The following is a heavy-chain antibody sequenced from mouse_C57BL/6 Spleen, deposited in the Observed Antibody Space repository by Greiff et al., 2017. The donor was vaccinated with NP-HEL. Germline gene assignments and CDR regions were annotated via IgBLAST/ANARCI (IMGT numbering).Heavy chain of an antibody. CDR2: INPSTGGT. J-gene: IGHJ2*01. CDR3: ASYYGSSPFDY. D-gene: IGHD1-1*01. CDR1: GYSFTGYY. Sequence: VHVKQSGPELVKPGASVKISCKASGYSFTGYYMNWVKQSPEKSLEWIGEINPSTGGTTYNQKFKAKATLTVDKSSSTAYMQLKSLTSEDSAVYYCASYYGSSPFDYWGQGTTLTVSS. V-gene: IGHV1-42*01.